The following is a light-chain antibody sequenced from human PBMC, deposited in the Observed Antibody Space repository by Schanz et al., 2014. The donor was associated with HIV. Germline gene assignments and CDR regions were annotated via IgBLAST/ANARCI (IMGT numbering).Light chain of an antibody. CDR1: QSVSSSY. Sequence: MVLTQSPGTLSLSPGERATLSCRASQSVSSSYLAWYQQKPGQAPRLLIYGASTRAAGIPDRFSGSGSGTDFTLTINRLEPEDFAIYYCQQYDSSTWTFGQGTKVEI. V-gene: IGKV3-20*01. CDR3: QQYDSSTWT. J-gene: IGKJ1*01. CDR2: GAS.